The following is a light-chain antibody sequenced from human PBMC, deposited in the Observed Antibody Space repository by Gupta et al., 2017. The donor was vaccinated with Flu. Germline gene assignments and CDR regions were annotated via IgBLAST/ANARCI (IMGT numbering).Light chain of an antibody. Sequence: NFMLTQPHSVSESPGKTVTISCTRSSGSIATNYVQWYQQRPGSSPTTVIYEDNQRPSEVPDRFSGAIDSASNSAYRTISGLKTEDEADYFGQSYDSLNREVVFGGGTKLTVL. J-gene: IGLJ3*02. CDR3: QSYDSLNREVV. CDR2: EDN. CDR1: SGSIATNY. V-gene: IGLV6-57*01.